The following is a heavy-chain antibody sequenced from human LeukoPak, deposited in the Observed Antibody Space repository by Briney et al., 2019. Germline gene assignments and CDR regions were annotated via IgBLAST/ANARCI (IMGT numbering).Heavy chain of an antibody. CDR3: ARTYSSFDY. CDR1: GYTFSSYW. D-gene: IGHD6-19*01. Sequence: GGSLRLSCAVSGYTFSSYWMHWVRQAPGKGLVWVSRINNDGSTTAYADSVKGRFTISRDNTKNTLYLQMNSLRAEDTAVYYCARTYSSFDYWGQGTLVTVSS. J-gene: IGHJ4*02. CDR2: INNDGSTT. V-gene: IGHV3-74*01.